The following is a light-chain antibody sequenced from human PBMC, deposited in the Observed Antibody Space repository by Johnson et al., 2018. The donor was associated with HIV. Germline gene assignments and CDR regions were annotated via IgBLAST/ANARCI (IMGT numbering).Light chain of an antibody. CDR1: SSNIGNNF. Sequence: QSVLTQPPSVSAAPGQKVTISCSGSSSNIGNNFVSWYQQLPGTAPKLLIYENNKRPSGIPDRFSGSKSGTSATLGLPGPQTGDEADYYCGTWDSSLSAEVFGTGTKVTVL. CDR2: ENN. V-gene: IGLV1-51*02. J-gene: IGLJ1*01. CDR3: GTWDSSLSAEV.